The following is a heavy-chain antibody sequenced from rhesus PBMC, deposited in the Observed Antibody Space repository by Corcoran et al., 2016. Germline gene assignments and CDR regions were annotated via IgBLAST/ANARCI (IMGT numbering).Heavy chain of an antibody. Sequence: QVQLQQWGEGLVKPSETLSLTCAVYGGSVSGYWWGWIRQPHGKGLEWIWRIRSVWSTNYNPSLRSRVTMSIDTAKNQCSLKLSSVTAADTAVYYCARHPYSSGWYVDYGGQGVRVTVSS. CDR2: IRSVWST. V-gene: IGHV4-160*01. CDR3: ARHPYSSGWYVDY. CDR1: GGSVSGYW. J-gene: IGHJ4*01. D-gene: IGHD6-31*01.